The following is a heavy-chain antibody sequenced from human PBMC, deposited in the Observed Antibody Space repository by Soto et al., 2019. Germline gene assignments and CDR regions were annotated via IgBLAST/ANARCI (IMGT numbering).Heavy chain of an antibody. D-gene: IGHD4-4*01. V-gene: IGHV3-7*03. Sequence: EVQLLGSGGGLVQPGGSQRLSCLGSGFTFRTYWMTWVRQAPGKGLEWVANINLVGNVGTYGDSVRGRFTTSRDNAKNSLYLQMNSLRADDTAVYFCAGWGGHDYNYWGQGIMVTVSS. CDR3: AGWGGHDYNY. CDR2: INLVGNVG. J-gene: IGHJ4*02. CDR1: GFTFRTYW.